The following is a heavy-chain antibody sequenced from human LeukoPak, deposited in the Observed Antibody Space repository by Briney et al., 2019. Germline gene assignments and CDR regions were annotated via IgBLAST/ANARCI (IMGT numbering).Heavy chain of an antibody. CDR1: GGTFSSYA. D-gene: IGHD6-13*01. CDR3: ATLAYSSPYYYYYMDV. V-gene: IGHV1-69*04. CDR2: IIPILGIA. Sequence: SVKVSCKASGGTFSSYAISWVRQAPGHGLEWMGRIIPILGIAIYAQKFQGRVTMTADKSTSTAYMELSSLRSEDTAVYYCATLAYSSPYYYYYMDVWGKGTTVTVSS. J-gene: IGHJ6*03.